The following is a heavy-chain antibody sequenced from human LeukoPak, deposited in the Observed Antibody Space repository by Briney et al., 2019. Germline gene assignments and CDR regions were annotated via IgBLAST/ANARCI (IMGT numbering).Heavy chain of an antibody. D-gene: IGHD1-26*01. V-gene: IGHV4-59*01. CDR3: ARGSYYAHDAFDI. CDR1: GGSISSYY. CDR2: IYYSGST. J-gene: IGHJ3*02. Sequence: SETLSLTCTVSGGSISSYYWSWIRQPPGKGLEWIGYIYYSGSTNSNPSLKSRVTISVDTSKNQFSLKLSSVTAADTAVYYCARGSYYAHDAFDIWGQGTMVTVSS.